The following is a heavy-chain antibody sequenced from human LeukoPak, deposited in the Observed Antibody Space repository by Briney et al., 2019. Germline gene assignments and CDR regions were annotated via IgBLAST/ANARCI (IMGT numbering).Heavy chain of an antibody. Sequence: PAGSLRLSCAASGFTFSSYSMNWVRQAPGKGLEWVSSISSSSSYIYYADSVKGRFTISRDNAKNSLYLQMNSLRAEDTAVYYCASDARTIFGVVITWGQGTLVTVSS. J-gene: IGHJ5*02. CDR3: ASDARTIFGVVIT. CDR2: ISSSSSYI. CDR1: GFTFSSYS. D-gene: IGHD3-3*01. V-gene: IGHV3-21*01.